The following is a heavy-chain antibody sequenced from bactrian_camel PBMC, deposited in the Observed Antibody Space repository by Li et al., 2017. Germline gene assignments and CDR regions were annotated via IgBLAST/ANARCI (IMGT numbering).Heavy chain of an antibody. V-gene: IGHV3-2*01. CDR2: IDSAGANS. CDR1: GFSSSY. Sequence: HVQLVESGGGLVQPGGSLRLSCTVSGFSSSYIGWLRQAPGQELVWVASIDSAGANSYYAEFVKGRFTISRDNAKNTLYLQMNSLKPEDTAMYYCAAVPPRFVPGSFLHLVLLMQRTLSTGARGPRSPSP. CDR3: AAVPPRFVPGSFLHLVLLMQRTLST. D-gene: IGHD6*01. J-gene: IGHJ4*01.